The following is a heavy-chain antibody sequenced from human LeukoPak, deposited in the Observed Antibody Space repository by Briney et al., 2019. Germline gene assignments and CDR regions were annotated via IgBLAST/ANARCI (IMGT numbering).Heavy chain of an antibody. CDR1: GGSISSNTYY. CDR2: IYYSGST. J-gene: IGHJ3*02. D-gene: IGHD3-9*01. CDR3: ARGPLTGYIDAFDI. Sequence: SETQSLTCTVSGGSISSNTYYWGWIRQPPGKGLEWIGSIYYSGSTYYNPSLKSRVTISVDTSKNQFSLKLSSVTAADTAVYYCARGPLTGYIDAFDIWGQGAMVTVSS. V-gene: IGHV4-39*07.